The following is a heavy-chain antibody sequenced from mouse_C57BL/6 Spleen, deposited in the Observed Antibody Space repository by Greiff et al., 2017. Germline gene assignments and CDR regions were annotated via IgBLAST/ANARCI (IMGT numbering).Heavy chain of an antibody. CDR1: GYTFTSYW. CDR2: IDPSDSET. V-gene: IGHV1-52*01. J-gene: IGHJ2*01. D-gene: IGHD2-3*01. Sequence: QVQLKQPGAELVRPGSSVKLSCKASGYTFTSYWMHWVKQRPIQGLEWIGNIDPSDSETHYNQKFKDKATLTVDKSSSTAYMQLSSLTSEDSAVYYCARYRGGYFPFDYWGQGTTLTVSS. CDR3: ARYRGGYFPFDY.